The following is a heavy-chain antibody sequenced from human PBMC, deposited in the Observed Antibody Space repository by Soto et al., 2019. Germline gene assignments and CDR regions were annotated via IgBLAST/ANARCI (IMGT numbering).Heavy chain of an antibody. CDR1: GFTFSSYG. CDR2: ISYDGSNK. J-gene: IGHJ4*02. D-gene: IGHD3-22*01. CDR3: AKDQISTHYYDSSGYPQSNDY. Sequence: PGGSLRLSCAASGFTFSSYGMHWVRQAPGKGLEWVAVISYDGSNKYYADSVKGRFTISRDNSKNTLYLQMNSLRAEDTAVYYCAKDQISTHYYDSSGYPQSNDYWGQGTLVTVSS. V-gene: IGHV3-30*18.